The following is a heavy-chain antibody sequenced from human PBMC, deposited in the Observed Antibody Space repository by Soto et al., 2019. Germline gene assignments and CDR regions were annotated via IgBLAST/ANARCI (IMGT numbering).Heavy chain of an antibody. J-gene: IGHJ5*02. D-gene: IGHD3-3*01. Sequence: ASVKVSCKASGYTFTGYYMHWVRQAPGRGLEWMGWINPNSGGTNYAQKFQGRVTMTSDTSISTAYMELSRLRSDDTAVYYCARERSRFLEWLNKNWFDPWGQGTLVTVSS. CDR2: INPNSGGT. CDR1: GYTFTGYY. V-gene: IGHV1-2*02. CDR3: ARERSRFLEWLNKNWFDP.